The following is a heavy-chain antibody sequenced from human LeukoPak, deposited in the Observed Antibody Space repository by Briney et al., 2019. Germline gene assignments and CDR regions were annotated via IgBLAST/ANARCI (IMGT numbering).Heavy chain of an antibody. D-gene: IGHD2-8*01. CDR1: GFTFSTYA. Sequence: GSVRLSCAASGFTFSTYAMSWVRQAPGKGLEWVSTISSGGGFTYSSDSVRGRFTISRDSSKNTLSLQMNSLRAEDTAVYYCAKDLRIRAGVPDYWGQGTLVTVSS. V-gene: IGHV3-23*01. J-gene: IGHJ4*02. CDR3: AKDLRIRAGVPDY. CDR2: ISSGGGFT.